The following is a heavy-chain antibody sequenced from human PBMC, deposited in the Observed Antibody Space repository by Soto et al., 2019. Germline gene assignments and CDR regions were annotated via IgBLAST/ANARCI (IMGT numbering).Heavy chain of an antibody. CDR2: IYHSGSN. J-gene: IGHJ4*02. D-gene: IGHD2-15*01. CDR1: GGSISGGGYT. CDR3: ARGGPEPLDY. V-gene: IGHV4-30-2*01. Sequence: SETLSLTCAVSGGSISGGGYTWSWIRQPPGKGLEWIGYIYHSGSNYYNPSLNSRVTISVDRSKNPFSLKLSSVTAADTAVYYCARGGPEPLDYWCQGTLVTVSS.